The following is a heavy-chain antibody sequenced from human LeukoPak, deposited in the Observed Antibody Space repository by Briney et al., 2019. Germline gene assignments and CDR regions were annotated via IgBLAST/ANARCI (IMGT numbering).Heavy chain of an antibody. CDR1: GFTFSSYW. D-gene: IGHD5-12*01. CDR3: ARDRGSTSYDLYDY. Sequence: GGSLRLSCAASGFTFSSYWMAWVRQTPGKGLEWVANIKHDASEKYYVDSVKGRFTIPRDNAQNSFYLQMNSLRAEDTAVYYCARDRGSTSYDLYDYWGQGTLVTVSS. V-gene: IGHV3-7*01. CDR2: IKHDASEK. J-gene: IGHJ4*02.